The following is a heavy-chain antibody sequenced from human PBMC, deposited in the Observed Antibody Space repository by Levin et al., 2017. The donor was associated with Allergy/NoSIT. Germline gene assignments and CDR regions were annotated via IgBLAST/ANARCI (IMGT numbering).Heavy chain of an antibody. D-gene: IGHD2-15*01. CDR2: ISSSSSYI. CDR1: GFTFSSYS. J-gene: IGHJ4*02. CDR3: AREYCSGGSCYFDY. V-gene: IGHV3-21*01. Sequence: SCAASGFTFSSYSMNWVRQAPGKGLEWVSSISSSSSYIYYADSVKGRFTISRDNAKNSLYLQMNSLRAEDTAVYYCAREYCSGGSCYFDYWGQGTLVTVSS.